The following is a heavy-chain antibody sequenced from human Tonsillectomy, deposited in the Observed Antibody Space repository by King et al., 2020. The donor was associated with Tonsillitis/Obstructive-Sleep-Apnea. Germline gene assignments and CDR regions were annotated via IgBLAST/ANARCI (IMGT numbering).Heavy chain of an antibody. CDR3: AHRYLSSTSWYTWADAFDI. D-gene: IGHD2-2*02. J-gene: IGHJ3*02. Sequence: TLKESGPTLVKPTQTLTLTCTFSGFSLSTSEVGVGWIRQPPGKALEWLALIYWDDDKRYSPSLKSRLTITKDTSKNQVVLTMTNMDPVDTATYYCAHRYLSSTSWYTWADAFDIWGQGTMVTVSS. V-gene: IGHV2-5*02. CDR2: IYWDDDK. CDR1: GFSLSTSEVG.